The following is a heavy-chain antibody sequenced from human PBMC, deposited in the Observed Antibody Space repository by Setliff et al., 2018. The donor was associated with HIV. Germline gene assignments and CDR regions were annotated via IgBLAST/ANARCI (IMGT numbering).Heavy chain of an antibody. CDR2: INHSGST. CDR3: ARGGPDYYDYPYFDS. Sequence: SETLSLTCAVYGGSFSGYYWSWIRQPPGKGLEWIGEINHSGSTNYNPSLKSRVTILVDTSKNQFSLKLNSVTAADTAVYFCARGGPDYYDYPYFDSWGQGTLVTVSS. J-gene: IGHJ4*02. V-gene: IGHV4-34*01. D-gene: IGHD3-22*01. CDR1: GGSFSGYY.